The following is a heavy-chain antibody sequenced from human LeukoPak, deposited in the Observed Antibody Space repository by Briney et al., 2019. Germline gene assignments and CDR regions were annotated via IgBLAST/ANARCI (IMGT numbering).Heavy chain of an antibody. CDR1: GYTFTSYD. CDR2: MNPNSGNT. CDR3: ARDPYDYGDLYYFDY. V-gene: IGHV1-8*03. J-gene: IGHJ4*02. D-gene: IGHD4-17*01. Sequence: ASVKVSCKASGYTFTSYDINWVRQATGQGLEWMGWMNPNSGNTGYAQKFQGRVTITRNTSISTAYMELSSLRSEDTAVYYCARDPYDYGDLYYFDYWGQGTLVTVSS.